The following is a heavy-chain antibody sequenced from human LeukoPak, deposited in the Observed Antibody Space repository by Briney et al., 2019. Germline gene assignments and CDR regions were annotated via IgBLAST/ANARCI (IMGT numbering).Heavy chain of an antibody. J-gene: IGHJ4*02. Sequence: PSETLSLTCTVSGGSINSYYWTWIRQPPGKRLEWIGYIYYSGSTSYNPSLKSRVTISVDTSKNQFSLKLSSVTAADTAVYYCARLVRSQYYDFWSGYLYFDYWGQGTLVTVSS. D-gene: IGHD3-3*01. CDR2: IYYSGST. CDR1: GGSINSYY. CDR3: ARLVRSQYYDFWSGYLYFDY. V-gene: IGHV4-59*08.